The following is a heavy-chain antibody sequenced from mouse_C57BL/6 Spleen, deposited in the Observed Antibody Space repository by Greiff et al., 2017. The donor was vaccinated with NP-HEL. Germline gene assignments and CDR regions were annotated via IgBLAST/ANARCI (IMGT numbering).Heavy chain of an antibody. CDR2: IYPGDGDT. CDR1: GYAFSSSW. J-gene: IGHJ3*01. V-gene: IGHV1-82*01. D-gene: IGHD2-3*01. Sequence: VQLQQSGTERGKPGASVKISCKASGYAFSSSWMNWVKQRPGKGLEWIGRIYPGDGDTNYNGKFKGKATLTADKSSSTAYMQLSSLTSEDSAVYFCARGFYDGYLFAYWGQGTLVTVSA. CDR3: ARGFYDGYLFAY.